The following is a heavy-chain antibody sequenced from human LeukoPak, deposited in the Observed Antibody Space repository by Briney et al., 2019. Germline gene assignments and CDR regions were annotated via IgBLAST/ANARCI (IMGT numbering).Heavy chain of an antibody. D-gene: IGHD1-26*01. V-gene: IGHV3-21*06. CDR3: GRDQDRGSYHDPIFDY. CDR2: ISPSSSNI. Sequence: GGSLRLSCVTSGFTSSTYSLNWVRQAPGKGLEWVSSISPSSSNIYYADSMKGRFTISRDDAKNLLYLQINSLRAEDTAVYYCGRDQDRGSYHDPIFDYWGQGTLVTVSS. J-gene: IGHJ4*02. CDR1: GFTSSTYS.